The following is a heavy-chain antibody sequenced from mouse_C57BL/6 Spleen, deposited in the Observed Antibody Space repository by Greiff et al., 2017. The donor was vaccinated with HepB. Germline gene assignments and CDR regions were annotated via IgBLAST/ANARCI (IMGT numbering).Heavy chain of an antibody. CDR1: GYAFSSSW. CDR3: AREDSSGYVGY. J-gene: IGHJ2*01. D-gene: IGHD3-2*02. V-gene: IGHV1-82*01. Sequence: VQLQQSGPELVKPGASVKISCKASGYAFSSSWMNWVKQRPGKGLEWIGRIYPGDGDTNYNGKFKGKATLTADKSSSTAYMQLSSLTSEDSAVYFCAREDSSGYVGYWGQGTTLTVSS. CDR2: IYPGDGDT.